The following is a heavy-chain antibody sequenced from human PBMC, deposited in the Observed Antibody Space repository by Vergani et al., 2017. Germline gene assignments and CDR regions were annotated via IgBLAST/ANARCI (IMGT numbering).Heavy chain of an antibody. CDR1: GYSFTSYW. V-gene: IGHV5-51*01. D-gene: IGHD2-2*01. CDR3: ARHAKRGCSSTSCYLDYYYYMDV. J-gene: IGHJ6*03. Sequence: EVQLVQSGAEVKKPGESLKISCKGSGYSFTSYWIGWVRQMLGKGLEWMGIIYPGDSDTRYSPSFQGQVTISADKSISTAYLQWSSLKASDTAMYYCARHAKRGCSSTSCYLDYYYYMDVWGKXP. CDR2: IYPGDSDT.